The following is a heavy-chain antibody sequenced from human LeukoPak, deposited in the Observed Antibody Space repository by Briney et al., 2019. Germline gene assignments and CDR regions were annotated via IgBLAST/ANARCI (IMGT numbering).Heavy chain of an antibody. D-gene: IGHD2-15*01. CDR2: MNPNSGNT. CDR1: GYTFTSYD. V-gene: IGHV1-8*01. Sequence: GASVKVSCKASGYTFTSYDINWVRQATGQGLEWMGWMNPNSGNTGYAQKLQGRVTMTRNTSISTAYMELSSLRSEDTAVYYCARGHRYCSGGSCYPKNWFDPWGQGTLVTVSS. CDR3: ARGHRYCSGGSCYPKNWFDP. J-gene: IGHJ5*02.